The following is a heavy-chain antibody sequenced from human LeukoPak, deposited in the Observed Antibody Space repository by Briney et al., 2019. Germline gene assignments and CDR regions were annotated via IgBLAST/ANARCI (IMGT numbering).Heavy chain of an antibody. D-gene: IGHD1-26*01. J-gene: IGHJ4*02. CDR3: VRKIGSPPSPGHFDC. CDR1: GFTFSSYG. V-gene: IGHV3-30*03. Sequence: GGSLRLSCAASGFTFSSYGMHWVRQAPGKGLEWVTFISYDGNNRKYADSVAGRFTISRDNSKNTLYLEMNSVRPEDTALYYCVRKIGSPPSPGHFDCWGQGTLVTVSS. CDR2: ISYDGNNR.